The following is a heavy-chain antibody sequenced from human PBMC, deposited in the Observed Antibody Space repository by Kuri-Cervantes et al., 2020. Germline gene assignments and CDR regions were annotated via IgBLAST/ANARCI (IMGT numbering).Heavy chain of an antibody. CDR2: SNWNRSSV. D-gene: IGHD3-10*01. J-gene: IGHJ6*02. CDR3: AKDYGSGSYYYYGMDV. Sequence: HWVRQPPGQGLEWVSGSNWNRSSVDYADSVKGRFTISGDNAKNSLYLQMNSLRAEDTALYYCAKDYGSGSYYYYGMDVWGQGTTVTVSS. V-gene: IGHV3-9*01.